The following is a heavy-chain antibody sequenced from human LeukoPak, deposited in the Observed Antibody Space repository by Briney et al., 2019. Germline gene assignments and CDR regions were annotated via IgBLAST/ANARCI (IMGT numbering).Heavy chain of an antibody. CDR3: ARRSPTYYYYDSSGTRWFDP. CDR2: IYYSGST. D-gene: IGHD3-22*01. CDR1: GGSISSSSYY. Sequence: PSETLSLTCTVSGGSISSSSYYWGWIRQPPGKGLEWIGSIYYSGSTYYNPSLKSRVTISVDTSKNQFSLKLSSVTAADTAVYYCARRSPTYYYYDSSGTRWFDPWGQGTLVTVSS. V-gene: IGHV4-39*07. J-gene: IGHJ5*02.